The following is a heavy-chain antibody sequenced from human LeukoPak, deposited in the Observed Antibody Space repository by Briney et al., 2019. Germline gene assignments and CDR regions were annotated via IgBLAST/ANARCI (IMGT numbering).Heavy chain of an antibody. Sequence: GGSLRLSCAASGXXXXSYXXHWXRQAXXKGLEWVAVISYDGSNKYYADSVKGRFTISRDNAKNSLYLQMNSLRAEDTAVYYCARERHLDYWGQGTLVTVSS. CDR1: GXXXXSYX. J-gene: IGHJ4*02. CDR2: ISYDGSNK. CDR3: ARERHLDY. V-gene: IGHV3-30*03. D-gene: IGHD6-25*01.